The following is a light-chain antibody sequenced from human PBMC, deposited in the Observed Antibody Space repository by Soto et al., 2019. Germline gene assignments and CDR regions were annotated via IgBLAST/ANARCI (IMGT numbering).Light chain of an antibody. CDR2: DVS. CDR1: SSDVGGYNY. CDR3: CSYAGSYTFYV. J-gene: IGLJ1*01. V-gene: IGLV2-11*01. Sequence: QSALTQPRSVSGSPGQSVTISCTGTSSDVGGYNYVSWYQHHPGKALKLMIYDVSKRPSGVPDRFSGSKSGNTASLTISGLQAADEADYYCCSYAGSYTFYVFGTGTKLTVL.